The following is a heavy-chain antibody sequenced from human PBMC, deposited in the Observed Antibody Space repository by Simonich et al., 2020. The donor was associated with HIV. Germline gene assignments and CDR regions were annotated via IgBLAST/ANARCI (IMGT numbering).Heavy chain of an antibody. CDR3: ARRRSDYYGSGSYYKGGFDY. CDR2: INTNNP. D-gene: IGHD3-10*01. J-gene: IGHJ4*02. V-gene: IGHV7-4-1*02. Sequence: QVQLVQSGSEFKKPGASANVSCKASGYTFTNCAINWVRQAPGQGLEWMGWINTNNPKYAQGFTGRFVFSLDTSVSTAYLQISSLNTEDTAVYYCARRRSDYYGSGSYYKGGFDYWGQGTLVTVSS. CDR1: GYTFTNCA.